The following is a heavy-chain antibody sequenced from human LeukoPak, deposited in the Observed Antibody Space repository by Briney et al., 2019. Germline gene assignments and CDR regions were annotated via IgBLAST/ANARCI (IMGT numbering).Heavy chain of an antibody. CDR1: GGSISSGGYY. J-gene: IGHJ6*02. V-gene: IGHV4-30-2*02. CDR3: ASGRQQLAHYGMDV. Sequence: SETLSLTCTVSGGSISSGGYYWSWIRQPPGKGLEWIGYIYHSGSTYYNPSLKSRVTISVDRSKNQFSLKLSSVTAADTAVYYCASGRQQLAHYGMDVWGQGTTVTVSS. CDR2: IYHSGST. D-gene: IGHD6-13*01.